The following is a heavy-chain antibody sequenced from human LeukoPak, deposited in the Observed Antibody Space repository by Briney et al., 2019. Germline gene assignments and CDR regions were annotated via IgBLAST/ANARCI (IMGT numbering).Heavy chain of an antibody. CDR3: AKDTGSRSGWYSYFDY. CDR1: GFTFSSYG. D-gene: IGHD6-19*01. V-gene: IGHV3-23*01. CDR2: ISGSGGST. J-gene: IGHJ4*02. Sequence: GGSLRLSCAASGFTFSSYGMHWVRQAPGKGLEWVSAISGSGGSTYYADSVKGRFTISRDNSKNTLYLQMNSLRAEDTAVYYCAKDTGSRSGWYSYFDYWGQGTLVTVSS.